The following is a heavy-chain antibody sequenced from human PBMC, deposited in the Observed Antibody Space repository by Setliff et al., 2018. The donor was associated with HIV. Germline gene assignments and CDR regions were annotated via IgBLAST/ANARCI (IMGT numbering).Heavy chain of an antibody. CDR1: GGSISTYY. D-gene: IGHD5-12*01. CDR2: IYYNGRP. CDR3: ARKHLANVFDY. V-gene: IGHV4-59*01. J-gene: IGHJ4*02. Sequence: SETLSLTCTLSGGSISTYYWGWIRQPPGKGLEWIGYIYYNGRPNYNPSLKSRATMSVDTSNNQFSLRLSSVTAADTAVYYCARKHLANVFDYWGQGTLVTVSS.